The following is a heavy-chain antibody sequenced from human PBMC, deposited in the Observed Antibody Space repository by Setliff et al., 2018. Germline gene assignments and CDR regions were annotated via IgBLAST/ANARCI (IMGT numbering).Heavy chain of an antibody. D-gene: IGHD3-10*01. V-gene: IGHV4-4*08. CDR3: ARDRRDYIGAGSSEIDYYYYYYMDV. CDR1: GGSISNFY. J-gene: IGHJ6*03. Sequence: SETLSLTCSVSGGSISNFYWSWIRRPPGKGLEWIGSISPGRSINYNPSLRSRVTISGDTSKNQISLNLSSGTAADTAVYYCARDRRDYIGAGSSEIDYYYYYYMDVWGKGTTVTV. CDR2: ISPGRSI.